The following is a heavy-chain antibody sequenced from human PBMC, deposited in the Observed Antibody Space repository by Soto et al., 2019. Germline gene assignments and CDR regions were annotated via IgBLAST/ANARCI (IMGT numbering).Heavy chain of an antibody. CDR2: IIPVIGTT. V-gene: IGHV1-69*11. Sequence: GASVKVSCKXSGDTFSGYPINWVRQAPGEGLEWMGRIIPVIGTTNDAQRFEGRVTFTADESTNTAYMELRGLLSGDTAVYYCARDGGFGELKYWGPGTLVTVSS. CDR3: ARDGGFGELKY. D-gene: IGHD3-10*01. CDR1: GDTFSGYP. J-gene: IGHJ4*02.